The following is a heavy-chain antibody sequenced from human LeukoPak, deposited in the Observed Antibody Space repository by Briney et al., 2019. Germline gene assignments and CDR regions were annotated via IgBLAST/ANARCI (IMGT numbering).Heavy chain of an antibody. J-gene: IGHJ3*02. CDR2: ISYDGSNK. Sequence: GGSLRLSCAASGFTFSSYGMHWVRQAPGKGLEWVAVISYDGSNKYYADSVKGRFTISRDNSKNTLYLQMNSLRAEDTAVYYCAKDDRAAAGNPPRRAFDIWGQGTMVTVSS. V-gene: IGHV3-30*18. D-gene: IGHD6-13*01. CDR3: AKDDRAAAGNPPRRAFDI. CDR1: GFTFSSYG.